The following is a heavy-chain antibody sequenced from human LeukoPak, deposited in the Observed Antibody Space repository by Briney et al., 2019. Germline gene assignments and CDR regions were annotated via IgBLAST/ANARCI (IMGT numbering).Heavy chain of an antibody. J-gene: IGHJ5*02. V-gene: IGHV3-48*03. CDR2: ISSSGSTI. CDR1: GFTFSSYE. CDR3: TRGGVFRGVTPDTARVLKRISSWFDP. Sequence: GGSLRLSCVASGFTFSSYEMNWVRQAPGKGLEWVSYISSSGSTIYYADSVKGRFTISRDNAKNSLYLQMNSLRAEDTAVYYCTRGGVFRGVTPDTARVLKRISSWFDPWGQGTLVTVAS. D-gene: IGHD5-18*01.